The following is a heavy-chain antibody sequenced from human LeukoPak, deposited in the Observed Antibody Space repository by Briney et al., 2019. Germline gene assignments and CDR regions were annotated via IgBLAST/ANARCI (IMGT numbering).Heavy chain of an antibody. Sequence: SETLSLTCAVYGGSFSGYYWSWIRQPPGKGLEWIGEINHSGSTNYNPSLKSRVTISVDTSKNQFSLKLSSVTAADTAVYYCARGVVVAGRPPSRQNWFDPWGQGTLVTVSS. V-gene: IGHV4-34*01. CDR3: ARGVVVAGRPPSRQNWFDP. J-gene: IGHJ5*02. CDR2: INHSGST. D-gene: IGHD2-15*01. CDR1: GGSFSGYY.